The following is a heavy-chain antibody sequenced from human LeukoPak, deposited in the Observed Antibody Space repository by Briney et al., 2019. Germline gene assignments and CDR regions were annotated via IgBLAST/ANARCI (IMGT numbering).Heavy chain of an antibody. CDR1: GFTFSRYA. D-gene: IGHD2-15*01. J-gene: IGHJ5*02. Sequence: GGSLRLSCTVSGFTFSRYAMTWVRQPPGKGLEWVAAITGSGGSTYYPDSLKGRFTVSRDNSKNTLYLQMNILRVEDTAVYYCAKDASVVGSSTWNWLDPWGQGTLVTVPS. CDR3: AKDASVVGSSTWNWLDP. CDR2: ITGSGGST. V-gene: IGHV3-23*01.